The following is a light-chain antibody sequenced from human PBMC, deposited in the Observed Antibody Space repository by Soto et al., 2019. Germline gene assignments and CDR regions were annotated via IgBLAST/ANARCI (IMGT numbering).Light chain of an antibody. V-gene: IGKV1-17*01. CDR3: QQYSTYSET. CDR2: AAS. CDR1: QAIRND. J-gene: IGKJ1*01. Sequence: IQMTQSPSSLSASVVDRITITCLASQAIRNDLGWFQLKPGKAPKRLIYAASRLQSGVPSRFSGSGSGTEFTLTISSLQPDDFATYYCQQYSTYSETFGQGTKVDI.